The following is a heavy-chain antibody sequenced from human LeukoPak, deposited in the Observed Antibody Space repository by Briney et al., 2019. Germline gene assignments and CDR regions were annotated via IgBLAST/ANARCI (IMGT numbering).Heavy chain of an antibody. CDR1: GFTFDDYA. V-gene: IGHV3-43*02. CDR3: AKGYHYDSSGYYYLDY. J-gene: IGHJ4*02. CDR2: ITGDGGST. D-gene: IGHD3-22*01. Sequence: PGGSLRLSCAASGFTFDDYAMHWVRQAPGKGLEWVSFITGDGGSTYYADSVKGRFTISRDNSKNSLYLQMNSQRTQDTALYYCAKGYHYDSSGYYYLDYWGQGTLVTVSS.